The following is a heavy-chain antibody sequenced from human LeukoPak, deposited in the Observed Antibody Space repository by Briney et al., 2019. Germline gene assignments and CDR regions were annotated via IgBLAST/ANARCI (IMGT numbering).Heavy chain of an antibody. D-gene: IGHD6-6*01. J-gene: IGHJ4*02. Sequence: GGSLRLSCAASGFTFSSYAMSWVRQAPGKGLEWVSAISGSGGSAYYADSVKGRFTISRDNSKNTLYLQMNSLRAEDTAVYYXXXXXXXXXSQQLGDYWGQGTLVTVSX. V-gene: IGHV3-23*01. CDR2: ISGSGGSA. CDR1: GFTFSSYA. CDR3: XXXXXXXXSQQLGDY.